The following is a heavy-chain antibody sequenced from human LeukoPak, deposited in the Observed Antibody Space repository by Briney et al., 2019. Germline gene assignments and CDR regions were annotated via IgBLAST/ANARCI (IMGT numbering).Heavy chain of an antibody. D-gene: IGHD6-13*01. CDR3: AKGLGPYISSSDFQH. CDR2: IKQDGSEK. V-gene: IGHV3-7*03. J-gene: IGHJ1*01. CDR1: GFTFSSYW. Sequence: GGSLRLSCAASGFTFSSYWMSWVRQAPGKGLEWVANIKQDGSEKYYVDSVKGRFTISRDNAKNSLYLQMNSLRAEDTALYYCAKGLGPYISSSDFQHWGQGTLVTVSS.